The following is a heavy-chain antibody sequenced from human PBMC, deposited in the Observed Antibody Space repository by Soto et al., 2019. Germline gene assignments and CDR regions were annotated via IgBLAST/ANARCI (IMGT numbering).Heavy chain of an antibody. CDR2: IIPIFGTA. CDR1: GGTFSRYA. V-gene: IGHV1-69*06. CDR3: AIPATWIQLWLPDY. Sequence: KGAWKASGGTFSRYAISWVRKAPGQGLEWMGGIIPIFGTANYAQKFQGRVTITADKSTSTAYMELSSLRSEDTAVYYCAIPATWIQLWLPDYWGQGTLVTVSS. D-gene: IGHD5-18*01. J-gene: IGHJ4*02.